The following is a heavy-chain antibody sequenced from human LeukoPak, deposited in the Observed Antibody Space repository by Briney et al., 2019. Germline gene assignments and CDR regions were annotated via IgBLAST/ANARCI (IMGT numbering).Heavy chain of an antibody. J-gene: IGHJ4*02. Sequence: PSETLSLTCTVSGGSISSHYWSWIRQPPGKGLEWIGYIYYSGSTNYNPSLKSRVTISVDTSKNQFSLKLSSVTAADTAVYYCARTYYYVSGLYYFDYWGQGTLVTVSS. CDR3: ARTYYYVSGLYYFDY. CDR1: GGSISSHY. V-gene: IGHV4-59*08. D-gene: IGHD3-10*01. CDR2: IYYSGST.